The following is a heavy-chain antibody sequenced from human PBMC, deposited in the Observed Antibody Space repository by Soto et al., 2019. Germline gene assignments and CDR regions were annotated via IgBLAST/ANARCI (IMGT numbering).Heavy chain of an antibody. D-gene: IGHD4-4*01. Sequence: QVQLVQSGAEVQNPGASLKVSCKASGYRFTDYGIHWVRQVTGQTLGWMGWIVADNGDTKYSQKLQSRVTFTRDTSANTAYMELSSLRYEDTAVYYCARGSNPFHYWGQGTPVTVSS. J-gene: IGHJ4*02. CDR1: GYRFTDYG. CDR2: IVADNGDT. V-gene: IGHV1-3*01. CDR3: ARGSNPFHY.